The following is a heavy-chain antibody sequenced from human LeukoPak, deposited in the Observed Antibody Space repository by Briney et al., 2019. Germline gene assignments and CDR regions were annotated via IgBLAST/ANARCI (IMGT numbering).Heavy chain of an antibody. CDR2: IRYDGSNK. V-gene: IGHV3-30*02. D-gene: IGHD3-22*01. J-gene: IGHJ4*02. Sequence: GGSLRLSCAASGFTFSSYGIHWVRQAPGKGLEWVAFIRYDGSNKYYANSVKGRFTISRDNSKNTLYLQMNSLRAEDTAVYYCAKTDSSDYSYYFDYWGQGTLVTVSS. CDR3: AKTDSSDYSYYFDY. CDR1: GFTFSSYG.